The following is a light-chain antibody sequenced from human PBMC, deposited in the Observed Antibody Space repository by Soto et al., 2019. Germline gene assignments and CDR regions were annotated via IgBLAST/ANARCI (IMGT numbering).Light chain of an antibody. J-gene: IGKJ1*01. CDR2: DAS. CDR3: QHYNSYPEA. CDR1: QSISSW. Sequence: DLQMTQSPSPLSASIGDSVTISCRASQSISSWLAWYQQKPGEAPKLLIYDASALKRGVPQRFSGSGSGTEFTLTISRLQPDDFATYYCQHYNSYPEAFGQGTKVDIK. V-gene: IGKV1-5*01.